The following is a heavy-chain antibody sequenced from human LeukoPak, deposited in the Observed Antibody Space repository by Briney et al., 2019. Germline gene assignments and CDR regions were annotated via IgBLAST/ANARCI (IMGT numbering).Heavy chain of an antibody. J-gene: IGHJ5*02. CDR3: TRGATVTTAYGFDP. CDR2: ISWNTGII. D-gene: IGHD4-17*01. V-gene: IGHV3-9*01. Sequence: GGSLRLSCAASGFTFDDYAMHWVRQSPGKGLEWVSGISWNTGIIGYADSVKGRFTISRDNAKNSLYLQMNSLRGGDTAFYYCTRGATVTTAYGFDPWGQGTLVTVSS. CDR1: GFTFDDYA.